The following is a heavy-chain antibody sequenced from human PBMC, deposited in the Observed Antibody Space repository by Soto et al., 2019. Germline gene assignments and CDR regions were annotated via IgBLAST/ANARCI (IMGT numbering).Heavy chain of an antibody. V-gene: IGHV1-18*01. J-gene: IGHJ6*02. CDR2: ISTDNGNT. CDR3: ARHDPATSLFFYYYAMDV. D-gene: IGHD2-21*01. CDR1: GYSFTSYG. Sequence: QVHLVQSGAEVRKPGASVKFSCKASGYSFTSYGISWVRQAPGQGLEWMSWISTDNGNTNYAHNLHGRVSMTIDPSTSTAYMELWSLGSDHTAVYYCARHDPATSLFFYYYAMDVWGQGTTVTVSS.